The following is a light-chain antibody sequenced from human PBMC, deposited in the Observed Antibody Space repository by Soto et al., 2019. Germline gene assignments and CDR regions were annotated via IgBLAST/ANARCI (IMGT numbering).Light chain of an antibody. CDR2: EVS. CDR1: SSDVGGYDY. V-gene: IGLV2-8*01. CDR3: SSYAGSPVV. Sequence: QPVLTQPPSASGSPGQSVTISCTGTSSDVGGYDYVSWYLQSPGKAPKLIIYEVSKRPSGVPDRFSGSKSGNTASLTVSGLQVGDEGHYYCSSYAGSPVVFGGGTKLTVL. J-gene: IGLJ2*01.